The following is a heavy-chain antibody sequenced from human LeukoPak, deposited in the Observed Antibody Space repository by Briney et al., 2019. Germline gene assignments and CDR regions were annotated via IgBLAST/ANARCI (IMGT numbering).Heavy chain of an antibody. CDR1: GFTFSSYW. Sequence: GGSLRLSCAASGFTFSSYWMSWVRQAPGKGLEWVSHISTDGSTVRLADSVEGRFTVSRDNAKNSLFLQMNSLRAEDTAVYFCARDASVPGDKIDIWGQGTMVTVSS. D-gene: IGHD2-2*01. CDR2: ISTDGSTV. J-gene: IGHJ3*02. V-gene: IGHV3-48*04. CDR3: ARDASVPGDKIDI.